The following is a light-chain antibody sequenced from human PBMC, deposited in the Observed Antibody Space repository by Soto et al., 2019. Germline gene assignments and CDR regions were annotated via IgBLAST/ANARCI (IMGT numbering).Light chain of an antibody. Sequence: EVVLTQSPVTLSLSPGERATLSCRASQSVSSYLAWYQQKPGQAPRLVIYEASKSATGIPARFSGSGSGTDFTLTITNLEPEDVSVYFCQQWSRWPRETFGPGTTVDIK. CDR2: EAS. CDR1: QSVSSY. CDR3: QQWSRWPRET. V-gene: IGKV3-11*01. J-gene: IGKJ3*01.